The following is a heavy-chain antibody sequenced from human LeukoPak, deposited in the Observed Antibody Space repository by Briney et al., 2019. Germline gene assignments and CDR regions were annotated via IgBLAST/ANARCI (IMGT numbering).Heavy chain of an antibody. CDR3: ARDGKHCSGGSCYSPIDYYYGMDV. CDR1: GFTVNNNY. D-gene: IGHD2-15*01. Sequence: GGSLRLSCAASGFTVNNNYMSWVRQAPGRGLEWVSVIYSGGYTYYAGSVKGRFTISRDNSKNTLYLQMNSLRAEDTAVYYCARDGKHCSGGSCYSPIDYYYGMDVWGQGTTVTVSS. J-gene: IGHJ6*02. V-gene: IGHV3-53*01. CDR2: IYSGGYT.